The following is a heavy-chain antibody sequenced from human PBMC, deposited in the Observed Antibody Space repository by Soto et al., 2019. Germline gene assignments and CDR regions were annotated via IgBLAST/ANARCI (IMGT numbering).Heavy chain of an antibody. D-gene: IGHD6-19*01. V-gene: IGHV3-30-3*01. Sequence: GGSLRLSCAASGFTFSSYAMHWVRQAPGKGLEWVAVISYDGSNKYYADSVKGRFTISRDNSKNTLYLQMNSLRAEDTAVYYFERPVGWRDGFYIWGRGTMVTVSS. J-gene: IGHJ3*02. CDR3: ERPVGWRDGFYI. CDR2: ISYDGSNK. CDR1: GFTFSSYA.